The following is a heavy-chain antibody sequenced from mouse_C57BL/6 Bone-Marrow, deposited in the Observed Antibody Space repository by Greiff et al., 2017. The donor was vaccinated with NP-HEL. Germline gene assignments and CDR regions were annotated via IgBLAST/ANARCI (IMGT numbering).Heavy chain of an antibody. Sequence: EVMLVESGAELVRPGASVKLSCTASGFNIKDDYMHWVKQRPEQGLEWIGWIDPENGDTEYASKFQGKATITADTSSNTAYLQLSSLTSEDTAVYYCTTSPFDYWGQGTTLTVSS. CDR2: IDPENGDT. CDR3: TTSPFDY. J-gene: IGHJ2*01. V-gene: IGHV14-4*01. CDR1: GFNIKDDY.